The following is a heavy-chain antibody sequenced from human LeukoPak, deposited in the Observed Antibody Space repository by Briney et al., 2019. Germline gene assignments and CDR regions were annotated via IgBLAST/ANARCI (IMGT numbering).Heavy chain of an antibody. J-gene: IGHJ5*02. V-gene: IGHV1-69*01. CDR3: ARDRVSCSSTSCYGPFDP. CDR1: GGTFGSYA. Sequence: GSSVKVSCKASGGTFGSYAISWVRQAPGQGLEWMGGIIPIFGTANYAQKFQGRVTITADESTSTAYMELSSLRSEDTAVYYCARDRVSCSSTSCYGPFDPWGQGTLVTVSS. CDR2: IIPIFGTA. D-gene: IGHD2-2*01.